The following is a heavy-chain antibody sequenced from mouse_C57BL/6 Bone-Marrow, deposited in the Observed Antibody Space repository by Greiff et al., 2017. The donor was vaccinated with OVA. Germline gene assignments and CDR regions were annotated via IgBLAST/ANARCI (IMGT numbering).Heavy chain of an antibody. D-gene: IGHD1-1*01. J-gene: IGHJ3*01. CDR3: ARSQHYYGSSYGFAY. CDR2: IYWDDDK. V-gene: IGHV8-12*01. Sequence: QVTLKESGPGILQSSQTLSLTCSFSGFSLSTSGMGVSWIRQPSGKGLEWLAHIYWDDDKRYNPSLKSRLTISKDTSRNQVFLKITSVDTADTATYYCARSQHYYGSSYGFAYWGQGTLVTVSA. CDR1: GFSLSTSGMG.